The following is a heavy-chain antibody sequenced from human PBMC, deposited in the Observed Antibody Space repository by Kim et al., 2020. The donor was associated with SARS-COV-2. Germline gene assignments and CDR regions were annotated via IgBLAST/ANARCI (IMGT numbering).Heavy chain of an antibody. Sequence: GGSLRLSCAASGITFSSYGMHWVRQAPGKGLEWVAVIWFDGSNKYYADSVKGRFTISRDNSKNTLFLQMNSLRVEDTAVYYCATRGGGYGDIDYWGQGTLVTVSS. J-gene: IGHJ4*02. CDR3: ATRGGGYGDIDY. CDR1: GITFSSYG. CDR2: IWFDGSNK. D-gene: IGHD5-12*01. V-gene: IGHV3-33*01.